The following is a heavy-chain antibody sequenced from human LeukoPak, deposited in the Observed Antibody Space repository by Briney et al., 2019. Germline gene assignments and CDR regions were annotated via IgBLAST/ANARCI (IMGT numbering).Heavy chain of an antibody. CDR1: GFTFSSYA. V-gene: IGHV3-23*01. Sequence: GGSLRLSCAASGFTFSSYAMSWVRQAPGKGVEWVSANSGSGGSTYYAGSVKGRFTITRDNSNNTLYLQMNSLRAEDTAVYYCAKGLVGNWNYDWFDPWGQGTLVTVSS. J-gene: IGHJ5*02. CDR3: AKGLVGNWNYDWFDP. D-gene: IGHD1-7*01. CDR2: NSGSGGST.